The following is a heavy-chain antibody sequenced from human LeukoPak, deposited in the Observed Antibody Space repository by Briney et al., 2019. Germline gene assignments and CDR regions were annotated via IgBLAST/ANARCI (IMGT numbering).Heavy chain of an antibody. J-gene: IGHJ5*02. CDR2: ISTSGGTT. Sequence: GGSLRLSCAASGFSFNTYAMSWVRQAPGKGLEWVSDISTSGGTTSYADSVKGRFTISRDNSKNTLYLQMNSLRAEDTAVYYCVKESSGGTLNWFDPWGQGTLVTVSS. CDR1: GFSFNTYA. V-gene: IGHV3-23*01. CDR3: VKESSGGTLNWFDP. D-gene: IGHD2-15*01.